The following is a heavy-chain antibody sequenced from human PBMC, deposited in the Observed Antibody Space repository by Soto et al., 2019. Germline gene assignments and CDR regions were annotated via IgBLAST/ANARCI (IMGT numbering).Heavy chain of an antibody. J-gene: IGHJ4*02. CDR3: ARATFGSPDAGIDY. V-gene: IGHV4-39*01. Sequence: SETLSLTCTVSGGSISSSSYYWGWIRQPPGKGLEWIGSIYYSGSTYYNPSLKSRVTISVDTSKNQFSLKLSSVTAADTAVYYCARATFGSPDAGIDYWGQGTLVTVSS. CDR2: IYYSGST. D-gene: IGHD3-3*01. CDR1: GGSISSSSYY.